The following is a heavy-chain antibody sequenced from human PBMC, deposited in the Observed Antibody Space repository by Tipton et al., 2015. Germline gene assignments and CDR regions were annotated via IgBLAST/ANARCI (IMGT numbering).Heavy chain of an antibody. V-gene: IGHV4-61*01. D-gene: IGHD3-10*01. CDR3: ARGLLLWFGMSDY. J-gene: IGHJ4*02. CDR2: ISYSGST. Sequence: TLSLTCTVSGGSVNSANYYWSWIRQPPGKGLEWIGYISYSGSTHYNPSLKSRVPISVDTSKNQFSLQLKSVTAADTAVYYCARGLLLWFGMSDYWGRGTLVTVSS. CDR1: GGSVNSANYY.